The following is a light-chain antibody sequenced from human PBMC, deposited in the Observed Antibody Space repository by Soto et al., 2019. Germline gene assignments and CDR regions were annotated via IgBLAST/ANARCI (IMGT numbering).Light chain of an antibody. V-gene: IGKV3-20*01. CDR2: GAS. J-gene: IGKJ2*01. CDR3: QQYGSSPRYT. Sequence: EIVLTQSPGTLSLSPGERATLSCRASQSVSSSYLAWYQQKPGQAPRLLIYGASSRAIGIPDRFSGSGSGTDFTLTFSRLEPEDFAVYYCQQYGSSPRYTFGQGTKLEI. CDR1: QSVSSSY.